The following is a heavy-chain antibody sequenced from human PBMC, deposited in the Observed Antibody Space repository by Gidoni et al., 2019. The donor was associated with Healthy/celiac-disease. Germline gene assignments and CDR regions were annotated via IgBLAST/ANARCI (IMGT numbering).Heavy chain of an antibody. J-gene: IGHJ5*02. D-gene: IGHD2-2*01. V-gene: IGHV4-34*01. Sequence: QVQLQQWGAGLLKPSETLSLTCAVYGGSFSGYCWSWIRQPPGKGLEWIGEINHSGSTNYNPSPKSRVTISVETSKNQFPLKLSSVSAADTAVYYWARITGYGSSTSCPKDWFDPGGKGTLVTVSP. CDR2: INHSGST. CDR1: GGSFSGYC. CDR3: ARITGYGSSTSCPKDWFDP.